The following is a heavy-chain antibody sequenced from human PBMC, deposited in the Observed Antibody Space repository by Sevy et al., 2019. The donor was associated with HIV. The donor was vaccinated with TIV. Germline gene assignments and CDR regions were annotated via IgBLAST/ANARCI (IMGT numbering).Heavy chain of an antibody. CDR2: ISYDGSNK. J-gene: IGHJ4*02. CDR1: GFTFSSYG. V-gene: IGHV3-30*18. Sequence: GGSLRLSCAASGFTFSSYGMHWVRQAPGKGLEWMAVISYDGSNKYYADSVKGRFTISRDNSKNTLYLQMNSLRAEDTAVYYCAKLRLVYYYDSSGYYKGGDYWGQGTLVTVSS. D-gene: IGHD3-22*01. CDR3: AKLRLVYYYDSSGYYKGGDY.